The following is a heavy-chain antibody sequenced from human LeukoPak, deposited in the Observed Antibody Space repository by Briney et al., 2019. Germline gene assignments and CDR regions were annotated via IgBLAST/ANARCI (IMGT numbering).Heavy chain of an antibody. CDR2: IYYSGST. J-gene: IGHJ4*02. CDR1: GGSISSYY. CDR3: ARHHSGTNQFDY. D-gene: IGHD3-10*01. Sequence: SETLSLTCTVSGGSISSYYWSWIRQPPGKGQEWIGYIYYSGSTNYHPSLKSRVTISVDTSKNHLSLRLSSVTAADTAVYYCARHHSGTNQFDYWGQGTLVTVSS. V-gene: IGHV4-59*08.